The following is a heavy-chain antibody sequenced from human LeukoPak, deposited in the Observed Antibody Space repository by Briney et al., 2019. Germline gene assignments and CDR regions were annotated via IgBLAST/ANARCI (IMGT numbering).Heavy chain of an antibody. V-gene: IGHV3-21*01. CDR3: ERAVDYYDAFDI. Sequence: PGGSLRLSCAASGFTFSSYSMNWVRQAPGKGLEWVSSISSSSSYIYYADSVKGRSTISLDKAKNALYLPMNNLTADETPVCYFERAVDYYDAFDIWGQGTVVSVS. CDR2: ISSSSSYI. D-gene: IGHD3-10*01. J-gene: IGHJ3*02. CDR1: GFTFSSYS.